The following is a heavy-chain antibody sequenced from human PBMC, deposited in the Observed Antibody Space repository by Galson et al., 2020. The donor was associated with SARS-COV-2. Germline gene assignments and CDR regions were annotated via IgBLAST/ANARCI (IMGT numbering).Heavy chain of an antibody. D-gene: IGHD5-12*01. CDR2: IYYSGST. CDR1: GGSISSGGYY. Sequence: SETLSLTCTVSGGSISSGGYYWSWIRQHPGKGLEWIGYIYYSGSTYYNPSLKSRVTISVDTSKNQFSLKLSSVTAADTAVYYCARDTTPLAGGYDYWGQGTLVTVSS. CDR3: ARDTTPLAGGYDY. J-gene: IGHJ4*02. V-gene: IGHV4-31*03.